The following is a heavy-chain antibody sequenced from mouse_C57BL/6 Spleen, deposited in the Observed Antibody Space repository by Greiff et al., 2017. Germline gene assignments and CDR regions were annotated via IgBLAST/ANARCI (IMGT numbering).Heavy chain of an antibody. CDR1: GYAFTNYL. CDR2: INPGSGGT. D-gene: IGHD4-1*01. V-gene: IGHV1-54*01. CDR3: ARGELALFDY. Sequence: VQLQQSGAELVRPGTSVKVSCKASGYAFTNYLIEWVKQRPGQGLEWIGVINPGSGGTNYNEKFKGKATLTADKSSSTAYMQLSSLTSEDSAVYFCARGELALFDYWGQGTTLTVSS. J-gene: IGHJ2*01.